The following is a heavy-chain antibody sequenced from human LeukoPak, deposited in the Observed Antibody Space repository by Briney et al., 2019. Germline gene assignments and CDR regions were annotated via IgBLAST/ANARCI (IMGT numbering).Heavy chain of an antibody. V-gene: IGHV4-61*02. CDR3: ARDRTSPYRVGAFDI. Sequence: MSSETLSLTCTVSGGSISSGSYYWSWIRQPAGKGLEWIGRIYTSGSTNYNPSLKGRVTISVDTSKNQFSLKLSSVTAADTAVYYCARDRTSPYRVGAFDIWGQGTMVTVSS. CDR2: IYTSGST. CDR1: GGSISSGSYY. D-gene: IGHD1-26*01. J-gene: IGHJ3*02.